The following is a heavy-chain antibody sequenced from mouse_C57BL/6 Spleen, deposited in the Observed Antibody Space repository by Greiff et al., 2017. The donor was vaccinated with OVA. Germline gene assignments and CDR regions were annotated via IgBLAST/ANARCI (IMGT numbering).Heavy chain of an antibody. CDR2: ISSGGSYT. D-gene: IGHD4-1*01. V-gene: IGHV5-6*01. J-gene: IGHJ4*01. CDR1: GFTFSSYG. CDR3: ARLQGTGSYYYAMDY. Sequence: EVKLVESGGDLVKPGGSLKLSCAASGFTFSSYGMSWVRQTPDKRLEWVATISSGGSYTYYPDSVKGRFTISRDNAKNTLYLQMSSLKSEDTAMYYCARLQGTGSYYYAMDYWGQGTSVTVSS.